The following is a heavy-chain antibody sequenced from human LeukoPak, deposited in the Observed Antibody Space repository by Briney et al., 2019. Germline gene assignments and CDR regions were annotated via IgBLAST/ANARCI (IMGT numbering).Heavy chain of an antibody. CDR3: ARYHRGSYYFDY. CDR1: GGSISSYY. V-gene: IGHV4-59*01. Sequence: TSETLSLTCTVSGGSISSYYWSWIRQPPGKGLGWIGYIYYGGSTSYNPSLKSRVTISVDTSKNQLSLKLSSVTAADTAVYYCARYHRGSYYFDYWGQGTLVTVSS. CDR2: IYYGGST. D-gene: IGHD1-26*01. J-gene: IGHJ4*02.